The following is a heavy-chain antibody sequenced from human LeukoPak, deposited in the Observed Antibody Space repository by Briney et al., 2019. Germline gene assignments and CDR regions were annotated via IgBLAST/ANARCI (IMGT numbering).Heavy chain of an antibody. D-gene: IGHD3/OR15-3a*01. CDR2: ISSSGSTI. CDR1: GFTFSDYY. V-gene: IGHV3-11*04. CDR3: ARDVDWGPGGY. J-gene: IGHJ4*02. Sequence: GGSLRLSCAASGFTFSDYYMSWVRQAPGKGLDWVSYISSSGSTIYYADSVRGRFTISRDNAKNSLYLQMNSLRAEDTAVYYCARDVDWGPGGYWGQGTLVTVSS.